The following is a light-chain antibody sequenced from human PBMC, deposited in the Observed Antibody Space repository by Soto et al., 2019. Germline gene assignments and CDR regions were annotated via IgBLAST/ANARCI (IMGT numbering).Light chain of an antibody. V-gene: IGLV1-47*02. J-gene: IGLJ2*01. CDR3: SAWDDSLRGLV. Sequence: QAVVTQPPSASATPGQTVTISCSGSSSNIGSNYVFWYQQFPETAPKVVIYYNSQRPSGVPDRFSGSKSGTSASLAISGLRSEDEADYYCSAWDDSLRGLVFGGGTQLTVL. CDR1: SSNIGSNY. CDR2: YNS.